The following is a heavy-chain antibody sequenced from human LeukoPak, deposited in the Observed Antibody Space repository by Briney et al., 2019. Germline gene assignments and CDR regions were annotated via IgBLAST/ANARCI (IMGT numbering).Heavy chain of an antibody. Sequence: SETLSLTCAVYSESFSTYYWNWIRQPPGKGLEWIGEINHSGSTNYNPSLKSRVTISVDTSKNQFSLKLSSVTAADTAVYYCARRRDTRWPTSNWFDPWGQGTLVTVSS. V-gene: IGHV4-34*01. J-gene: IGHJ5*02. CDR1: SESFSTYY. CDR2: INHSGST. CDR3: ARRRDTRWPTSNWFDP. D-gene: IGHD5-24*01.